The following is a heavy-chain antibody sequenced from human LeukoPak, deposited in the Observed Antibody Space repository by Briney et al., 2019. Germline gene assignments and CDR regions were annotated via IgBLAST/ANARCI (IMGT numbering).Heavy chain of an antibody. CDR2: ISGSGGST. CDR3: AKDMSYGGYSGYDY. V-gene: IGHV3-23*01. CDR1: GFTFSSYG. Sequence: GGTLRLSCAASGFTFSSYGMSWVRQAPGKGLEWVSAISGSGGSTYYADSVKGRFTISRDNAKNSLYLHMNSLRAEDMALYYCAKDMSYGGYSGYDYWGQGTLVTVSS. D-gene: IGHD5-12*01. J-gene: IGHJ4*02.